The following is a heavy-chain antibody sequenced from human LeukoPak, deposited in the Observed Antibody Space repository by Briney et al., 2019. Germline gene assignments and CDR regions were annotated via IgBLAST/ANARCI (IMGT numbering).Heavy chain of an antibody. CDR3: ARGVRYCSGGNCYSNTLSYMDV. Sequence: GGSLRLSCAASGFTFSTYSMNWVRRAPGKGLEWVSSISSSRSYIYYADSVKGRLTISRDNAENSLSLQMNSLRAEDTAVYYCARGVRYCSGGNCYSNTLSYMDVWGKGTTVTVSS. CDR2: ISSSRSYI. CDR1: GFTFSTYS. D-gene: IGHD2-15*01. J-gene: IGHJ6*03. V-gene: IGHV3-21*01.